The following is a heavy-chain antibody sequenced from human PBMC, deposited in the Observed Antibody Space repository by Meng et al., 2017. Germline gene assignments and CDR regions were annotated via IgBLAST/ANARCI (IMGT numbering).Heavy chain of an antibody. D-gene: IGHD3-22*01. Sequence: GESLKISCAASGFTFSSYGMHWVRQAPGKGLEWVAVIWYDGSNKYYADSVKGRFTISRDNSKNTLYLQMNSLRAEDTAVYYCARAPRFYYYYDSSGYYHIWGQGTMVTVSS. CDR3: ARAPRFYYYYDSSGYYHI. CDR2: IWYDGSNK. J-gene: IGHJ3*02. V-gene: IGHV3-33*01. CDR1: GFTFSSYG.